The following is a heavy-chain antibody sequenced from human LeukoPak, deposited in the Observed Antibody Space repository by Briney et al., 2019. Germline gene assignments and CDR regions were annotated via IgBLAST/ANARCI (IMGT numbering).Heavy chain of an antibody. Sequence: SGGSLRLSCAASGFTFSSYGMHWIRQAPGKGLEWVAIIWFDGSNKYYADSVKGRFTISRDNSKNTVDLQMSSLRVEDTAVYYCARDSNNYYDSGSYINWCVPWGQGTLVTVSS. J-gene: IGHJ5*02. CDR3: ARDSNNYYDSGSYINWCVP. D-gene: IGHD3-10*01. CDR2: IWFDGSNK. CDR1: GFTFSSYG. V-gene: IGHV3-33*01.